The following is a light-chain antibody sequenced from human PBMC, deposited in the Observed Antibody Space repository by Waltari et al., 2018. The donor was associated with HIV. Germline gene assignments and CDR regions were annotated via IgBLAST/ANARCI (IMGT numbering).Light chain of an antibody. CDR2: GAS. CDR3: RKYYTAPWT. Sequence: GDRVTITCRASQGISNYLAWYQQKPGKVPKLLIYGASTLQSGVPSRFSGSGSGTDFTLTISSLQPEDVATYYCRKYYTAPWTFGQGTKVEIK. V-gene: IGKV1-27*01. CDR1: QGISNY. J-gene: IGKJ1*01.